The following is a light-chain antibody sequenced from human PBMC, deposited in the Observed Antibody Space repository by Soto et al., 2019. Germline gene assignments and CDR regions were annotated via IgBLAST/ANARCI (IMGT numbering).Light chain of an antibody. CDR1: QSISSY. Sequence: DIQMTQSPSSLSASVGDRVTITCRAIQSISSYLNWYQQKPGKAPKLLIYAASSLQSGVPSRFSGSGSGTDFTLTISSLQPEDFATYYCQQSYSTPDTLGQGTKLEIK. CDR3: QQSYSTPDT. V-gene: IGKV1-39*01. CDR2: AAS. J-gene: IGKJ2*01.